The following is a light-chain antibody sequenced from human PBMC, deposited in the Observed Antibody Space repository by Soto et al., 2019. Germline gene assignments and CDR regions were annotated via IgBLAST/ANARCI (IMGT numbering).Light chain of an antibody. CDR3: QIYNSAPRP. J-gene: IGKJ1*01. Sequence: DIQMTQSPSSLSASVGDRVTITCRASQGIREYLGWYQKKPGQPPKLLIYSASNLQSGVPSRFSGSGSGTDFTLIISSLQPEDVATYYCQIYNSAPRPFGQGTRVEI. CDR1: QGIREY. CDR2: SAS. V-gene: IGKV1-27*01.